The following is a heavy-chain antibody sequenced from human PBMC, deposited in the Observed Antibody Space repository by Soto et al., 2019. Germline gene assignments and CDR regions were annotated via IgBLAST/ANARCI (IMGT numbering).Heavy chain of an antibody. CDR2: SRDKVHSHTT. Sequence: EVQLAESGGGLVQPGGSLRLSCAASGFTFSDHYMDWVRQAPGKGLEWVGRSRDKVHSHTTEYAASVTGRFTISRGDSENSLYLQMNSLTTEDTAVYYCARGVVSTGYFDYWGQGTLVPVSS. CDR3: ARGVVSTGYFDY. CDR1: GFTFSDHY. D-gene: IGHD5-12*01. V-gene: IGHV3-72*01. J-gene: IGHJ4*02.